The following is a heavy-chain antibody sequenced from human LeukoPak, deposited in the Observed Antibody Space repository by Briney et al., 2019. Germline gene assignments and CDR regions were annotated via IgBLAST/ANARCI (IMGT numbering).Heavy chain of an antibody. Sequence: PGGSLRLSCAASGFSLSSYWMTWVRQAPGKGLEWVANIKQDGSEKNYVDSVKGRLTISRDNAKNSLYLQMNSLRAEDTAVYYCARDLSGVAGYTYGRGIDYWGQGTLVTVSS. CDR1: GFSLSSYW. V-gene: IGHV3-7*01. J-gene: IGHJ4*02. CDR3: ARDLSGVAGYTYGRGIDY. D-gene: IGHD5-18*01. CDR2: IKQDGSEK.